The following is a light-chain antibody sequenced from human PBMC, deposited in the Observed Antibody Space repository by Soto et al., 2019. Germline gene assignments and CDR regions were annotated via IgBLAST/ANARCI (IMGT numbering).Light chain of an antibody. CDR1: SSDIGYYDY. CDR3: SSHSSSSASYV. J-gene: IGLJ1*01. V-gene: IGLV2-14*01. Sequence: QSVLTQPASVSGSPGQSITISCTGTSSDIGYYDYVSWYQHHSGKAPKLIIYEVNNRPSGVSNRFSGSKSVNTASLTISGLQAEDEADYYCSSHSSSSASYVFGTGTKVTV. CDR2: EVN.